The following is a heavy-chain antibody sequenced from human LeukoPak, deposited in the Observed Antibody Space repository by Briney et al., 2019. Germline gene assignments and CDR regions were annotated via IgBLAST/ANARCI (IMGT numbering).Heavy chain of an antibody. J-gene: IGHJ4*02. CDR3: AREFEGDCRGGSCYSWDY. V-gene: IGHV3-7*01. Sequence: GGSLRLSCAASGFTFSDHYMDWVRQAPGKGLEWVANINQNGSEKYYVDSVKGRFTVSRDNSKNSLYLQMNSLRAEDTALYYCAREFEGDCRGGSCYSWDYWGQGTLVTVSS. CDR2: INQNGSEK. CDR1: GFTFSDHY. D-gene: IGHD2-15*01.